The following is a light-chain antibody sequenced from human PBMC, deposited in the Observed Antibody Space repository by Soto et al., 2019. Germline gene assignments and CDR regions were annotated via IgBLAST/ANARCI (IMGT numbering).Light chain of an antibody. CDR1: SSDVGGYNY. CDR2: DVS. CDR3: SSYTTSNTRQIV. J-gene: IGLJ1*01. Sequence: QSALTQPASLSGSPGQSITISCTGTSSDVGGYNYVSWYQHHPGKAPKLIIYDVSNRPSGVSNRFSGSKSGNTASLTISGLQPEDEADYYCSSYTTSNTRQIVFGTGTKLTVL. V-gene: IGLV2-14*03.